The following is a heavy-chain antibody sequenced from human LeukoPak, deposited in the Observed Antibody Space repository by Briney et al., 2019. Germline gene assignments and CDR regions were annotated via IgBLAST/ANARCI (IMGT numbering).Heavy chain of an antibody. CDR1: GGTFSSYA. CDR3: VRDSSGPYNWFDP. V-gene: IGHV1-69*01. J-gene: IGHJ5*02. CDR2: IIPIFGTA. Sequence: SVKVSCKASGGTFSSYAISWVRQAPGQGLEWMGGIIPIFGTANYAQKFQGRVTITADESTSTAYMELSSLRSEDTAVYYCVRDSSGPYNWFDPWGQGTLVTVSS. D-gene: IGHD6-19*01.